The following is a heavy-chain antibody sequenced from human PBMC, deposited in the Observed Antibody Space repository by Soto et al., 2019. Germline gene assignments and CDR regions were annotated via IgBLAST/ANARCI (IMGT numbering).Heavy chain of an antibody. D-gene: IGHD4-17*01. V-gene: IGHV1-69*01. CDR2: IIPIFGTA. CDR1: GGTFSSYA. CDR3: ARVGDYGDYLAGY. Sequence: VQLLESGAEVKKPGSSVKVSCKASGGTFSSYAISWVRQAPGQGLEWMGGIIPIFGTANYAQKFQGRVTITADESTSTAYMELSSLRSEDTAVYYCARVGDYGDYLAGYWGQGTLVTVSS. J-gene: IGHJ4*02.